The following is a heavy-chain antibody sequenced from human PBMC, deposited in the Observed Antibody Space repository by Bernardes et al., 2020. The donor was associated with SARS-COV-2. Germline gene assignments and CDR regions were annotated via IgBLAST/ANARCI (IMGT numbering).Heavy chain of an antibody. CDR2: ITHGGSA. CDR1: GGSFSGYY. CDR3: AREGTHSDQYYFDY. V-gene: IGHV4-34*01. J-gene: IGHJ4*02. D-gene: IGHD2-2*01. Sequence: SETLSLTCAVYGGSFSGYYWSWIRQPPGKGLEWIGEITHGGSANYNPSLKSRLTISVDTSKNQFSLRLSSVTAADTAVYYCAREGTHSDQYYFDYWGQGTLVTVSS.